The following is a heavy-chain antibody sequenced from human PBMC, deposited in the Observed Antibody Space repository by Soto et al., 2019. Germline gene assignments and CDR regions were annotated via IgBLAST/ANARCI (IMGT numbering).Heavy chain of an antibody. CDR1: GVSINNSDFL. V-gene: IGHV4-39*01. J-gene: IGHJ6*02. CDR3: ARQSILGRRDYYHGMDV. D-gene: IGHD2-21*01. Sequence: SETLSLTCTVSGVSINNSDFLWGWVRQPPGKALEWIGSIYFGGSTYSNPSLKSRVTISADTSKNQFSLKLTSVTAADTAVYYCARQSILGRRDYYHGMDVWGQGTTVTVSS. CDR2: IYFGGST.